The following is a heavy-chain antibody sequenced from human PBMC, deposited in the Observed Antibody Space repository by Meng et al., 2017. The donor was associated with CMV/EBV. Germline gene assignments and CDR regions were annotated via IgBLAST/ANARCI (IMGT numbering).Heavy chain of an antibody. CDR3: AKDPPIAARICYFDY. D-gene: IGHD6-6*01. J-gene: IGHJ4*02. V-gene: IGHV3-23*03. CDR1: GFTFSSYA. CDR2: IYSGGSST. Sequence: GESLKISCAASGFTFSSYAMSWVRQAPGKGLEWVSVIYSGGSSTYYADSVKGRFTISRDNSKNTLYLQMNSLRAEDTAVYYCAKDPPIAARICYFDYWGQGTLVTVSS.